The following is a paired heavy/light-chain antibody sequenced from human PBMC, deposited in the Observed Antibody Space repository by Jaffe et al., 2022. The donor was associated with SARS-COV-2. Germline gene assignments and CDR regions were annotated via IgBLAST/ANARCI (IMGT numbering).Heavy chain of an antibody. Sequence: QITLKESDPTLVKPTQTLTLTCTFSGFSLTTSGVGVGWIRQPPGKALDWLALIYWDDNKRYNPSLRGRVTITKDTSKNQVVLTMTNMDPVDTATYYCAHRRFSGYDRHAFDIWGQGTMVTVSS. J-gene: IGHJ3*02. CDR2: IYWDDNK. CDR1: GFSLTTSGVG. CDR3: AHRRFSGYDRHAFDI. D-gene: IGHD5-12*01. V-gene: IGHV2-5*02.
Light chain of an antibody. CDR2: EGD. CDR3: CSYAGSDVSYV. V-gene: IGLV2-23*01. CDR1: SSDVGRYNL. J-gene: IGLJ1*01. Sequence: QSALTQPASVSGSPGQSITISCTGTSSDVGRYNLVSWYQQHPGKAPKLMIYEGDKRPSGVSNRFSGSKSGNTASLTISGLQAEDEADYYCCSYAGSDVSYVFGGGTKVTVL.